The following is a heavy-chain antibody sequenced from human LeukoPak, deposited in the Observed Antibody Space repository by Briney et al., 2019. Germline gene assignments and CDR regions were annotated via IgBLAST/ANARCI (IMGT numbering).Heavy chain of an antibody. Sequence: GESLKISCKGSGYSFTSYWISWVRQMPGKGLEWMGRIDPSGSYTNYSPSFQGHVTISADKSISTAYLQWSSLKASDTAMYYCARVLVAATCWFDPWGQGTLVTVSS. J-gene: IGHJ5*02. CDR1: GYSFTSYW. CDR3: ARVLVAATCWFDP. CDR2: IDPSGSYT. D-gene: IGHD2-15*01. V-gene: IGHV5-10-1*01.